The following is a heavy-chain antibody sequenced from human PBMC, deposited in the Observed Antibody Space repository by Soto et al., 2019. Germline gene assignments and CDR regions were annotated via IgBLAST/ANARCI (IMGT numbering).Heavy chain of an antibody. Sequence: EVQLLESGGGLVQPGGSLRLSCAASGFTFDDYAMHWVRQAPGKGLEWVSGISWNSGSIGYADSVKGRFTISRDNAKNSLYLQMNSLRAEDTALYYCAKGGMIPPPYYFDYWGQGTLVTVSS. CDR1: GFTFDDYA. CDR3: AKGGMIPPPYYFDY. CDR2: ISWNSGSI. V-gene: IGHV3-9*01. D-gene: IGHD3-16*01. J-gene: IGHJ4*02.